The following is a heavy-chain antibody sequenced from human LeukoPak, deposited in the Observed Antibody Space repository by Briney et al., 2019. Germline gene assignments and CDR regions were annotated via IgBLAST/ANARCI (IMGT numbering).Heavy chain of an antibody. Sequence: PGGSLRLSCSASGLTFSSYAMSWVRKAPGKGLEWVSGISSSGASTYYADSVKGRFTISRDNSQNTLYLQMNSLRVEDTAVYYCTICGPGTNILGVFDYWGQGTLVTVSS. CDR3: TICGPGTNILGVFDY. CDR1: GLTFSSYA. V-gene: IGHV3-23*01. J-gene: IGHJ4*02. D-gene: IGHD3-3*02. CDR2: ISSSGAST.